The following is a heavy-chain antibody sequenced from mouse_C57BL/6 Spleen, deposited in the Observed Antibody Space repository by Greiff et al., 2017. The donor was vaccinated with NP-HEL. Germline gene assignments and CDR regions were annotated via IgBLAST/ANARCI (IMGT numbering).Heavy chain of an antibody. CDR2: IYPGDGDT. CDR1: GYAFSSYW. CDR3: ARVGKCYSNYVDY. Sequence: QVQLQQSGAELVKPGASVKISCKASGYAFSSYWMNWVKQRPGKGLEWIGQIYPGDGDTNYNGKFKGKATLTADKSSSTAYMQLSSLTSEDSAVYFCARVGKCYSNYVDYWGQGTTLTVSS. V-gene: IGHV1-80*01. D-gene: IGHD2-5*01. J-gene: IGHJ2*01.